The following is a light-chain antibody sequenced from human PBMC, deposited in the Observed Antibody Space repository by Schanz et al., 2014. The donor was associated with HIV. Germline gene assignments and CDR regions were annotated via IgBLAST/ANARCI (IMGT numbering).Light chain of an antibody. V-gene: IGLV7-46*01. Sequence: QTVVTQEPSLTVSPGETVTLTCASSTGGVTSGHYPYWLQQKPGQAPRTLIFDTNKKHSWTPARFSGSLLGGKAALTLSGAQPEDEAEYYCLLSYTRSRPGVFGGGTKLTVL. CDR2: DTN. CDR3: LLSYTRSRPGV. J-gene: IGLJ2*01. CDR1: TGGVTSGHY.